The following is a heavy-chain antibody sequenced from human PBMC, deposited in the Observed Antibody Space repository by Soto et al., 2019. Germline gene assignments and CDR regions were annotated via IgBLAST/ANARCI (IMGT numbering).Heavy chain of an antibody. J-gene: IGHJ4*02. Sequence: QVQLLQSGGDVKRPGASVRVSCKASGYTFNIYGISWVRQAPGQGLDWMGWISAYNGHTDYAQKFQCRDTMNTDTATNTISMALRGLRSDDADVYYCAGGRSWGARDFDYWGQGTLITVSS. CDR3: AGGRSWGARDFDY. CDR2: ISAYNGHT. CDR1: GYTFNIYG. V-gene: IGHV1-18*01. D-gene: IGHD3-16*01.